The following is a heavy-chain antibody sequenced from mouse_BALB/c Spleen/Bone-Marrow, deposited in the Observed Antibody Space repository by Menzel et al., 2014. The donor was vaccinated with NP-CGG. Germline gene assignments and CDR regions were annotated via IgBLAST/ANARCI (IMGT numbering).Heavy chain of an antibody. CDR1: GYTFISYW. V-gene: IGHV1-7*01. D-gene: IGHD2-4*01. J-gene: IGHJ4*01. Sequence: QVQLQQSGAELAKPGASVKISCRASGYTFISYWMHWVKQRPGQGLEWIGYINPSTGYTEYNQKFKDKATLTADKSSSKAYMQLNSLTSEDTAVYYCARNYDCDGGYCAMDYWGQGTSVTVSS. CDR2: INPSTGYT. CDR3: ARNYDCDGGYCAMDY.